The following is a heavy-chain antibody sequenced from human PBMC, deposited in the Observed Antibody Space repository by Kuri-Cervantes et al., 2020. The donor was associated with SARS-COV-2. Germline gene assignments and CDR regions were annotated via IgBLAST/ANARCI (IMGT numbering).Heavy chain of an antibody. V-gene: IGHV4-31*02. CDR1: GGSISSGGYY. Sequence: SCTVSGGSISSGGYYWSWIRQHPGKGLEWIGYIYYSGSTYYNPSLKSRVTISVDTSKNQFSLKLSSVTAADTAVYYCAREGLESFDYWGQGTLVTVSS. D-gene: IGHD3-22*01. J-gene: IGHJ4*02. CDR2: IYYSGST. CDR3: AREGLESFDY.